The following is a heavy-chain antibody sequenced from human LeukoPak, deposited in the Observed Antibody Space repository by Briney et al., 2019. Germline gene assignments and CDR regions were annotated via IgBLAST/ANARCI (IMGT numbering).Heavy chain of an antibody. Sequence: GGSLRLSCAASGFTFSSCAMHWVRQAPGKGLEWVAVISYDGSNKYYADSVKGRFTISRDNSKNTLYLQMNSLRAEDTAVYYCARDRPTIAVASNWFDPWGQGTLVTVSS. CDR1: GFTFSSCA. D-gene: IGHD6-19*01. CDR2: ISYDGSNK. CDR3: ARDRPTIAVASNWFDP. J-gene: IGHJ5*02. V-gene: IGHV3-30-3*01.